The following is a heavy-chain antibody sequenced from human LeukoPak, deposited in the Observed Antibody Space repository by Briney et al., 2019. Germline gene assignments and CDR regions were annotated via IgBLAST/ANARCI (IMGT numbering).Heavy chain of an antibody. CDR3: ARDVAYYDISAYYSHFDY. V-gene: IGHV4-31*03. D-gene: IGHD3-22*01. J-gene: IGHJ4*02. CDR1: GGSISSGGYY. Sequence: SETLSLTCTVSGGSISSGGYYWSWIRQHPGKGLEWIGYIYYSGSTYYNPSLKSRVTISVDTSKNQFSLKLSSVTAADTAVYYCARDVAYYDISAYYSHFDYWGQGTLVTVSS. CDR2: IYYSGST.